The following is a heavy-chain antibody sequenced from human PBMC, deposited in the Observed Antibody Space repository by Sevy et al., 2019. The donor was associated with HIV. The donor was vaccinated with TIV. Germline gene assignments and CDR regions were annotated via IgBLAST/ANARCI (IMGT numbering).Heavy chain of an antibody. CDR3: PKPWGKSGYNPADYFQH. Sequence: GGSLRLSCAASGFTFSSYAMSWVRQAPGKGLEWVSAISGSGGSTYYADSVKGRFTMSRDNSKNKLNLQMNSLRAEDTAVYYCPKPWGKSGYNPADYFQHWGQGTLVTVSS. CDR2: ISGSGGST. J-gene: IGHJ1*01. V-gene: IGHV3-23*01. D-gene: IGHD3-3*01. CDR1: GFTFSSYA.